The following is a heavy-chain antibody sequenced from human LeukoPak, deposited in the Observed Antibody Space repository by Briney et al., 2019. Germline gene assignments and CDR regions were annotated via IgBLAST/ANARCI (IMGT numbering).Heavy chain of an antibody. J-gene: IGHJ4*02. D-gene: IGHD3-10*01. V-gene: IGHV4-59*01. CDR2: IYYSGST. Sequence: PSETLSLTCTVSGGSISSYYWSWIRQPPGKGLEWIGYIYYSGSTNYNPSLKSRVTISVDTSKNQFSLKLSSVTAADTAVYYCARSPHYYGSGSLDYWGQGTLVIVSS. CDR1: GGSISSYY. CDR3: ARSPHYYGSGSLDY.